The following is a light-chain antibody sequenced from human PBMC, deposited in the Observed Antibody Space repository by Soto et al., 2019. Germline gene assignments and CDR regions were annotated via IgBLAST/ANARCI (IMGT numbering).Light chain of an antibody. CDR1: GSNIGSNY. Sequence: QAVVTQPPSASGTPGQKVSISCSGSGSNIGSNYVYWYQQLPGTAPKLLIYKNNQRPSGVPDRFSGSKSATSASLAISGLRSEDEADYYCAAWDDSLSGHLFGTGTKVTVL. CDR3: AAWDDSLSGHL. CDR2: KNN. J-gene: IGLJ1*01. V-gene: IGLV1-47*01.